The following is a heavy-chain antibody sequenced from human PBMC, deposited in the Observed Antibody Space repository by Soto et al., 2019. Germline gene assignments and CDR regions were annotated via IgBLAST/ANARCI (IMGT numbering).Heavy chain of an antibody. V-gene: IGHV3-30-3*01. J-gene: IGHJ6*02. CDR3: ARDGREYSGYDTPEPIYYYYYYGMDV. D-gene: IGHD5-12*01. CDR2: ISYDGSNK. CDR1: GFTFSSYA. Sequence: PGGSLRLSCAASGFTFSSYAMHWVRQAPGKGLEWVAVISYDGSNKYYADSVKGRFTISRDNSKNTLYLQMNSLRAEDTAVYYCARDGREYSGYDTPEPIYYYYYYGMDVWGQGTTVTV.